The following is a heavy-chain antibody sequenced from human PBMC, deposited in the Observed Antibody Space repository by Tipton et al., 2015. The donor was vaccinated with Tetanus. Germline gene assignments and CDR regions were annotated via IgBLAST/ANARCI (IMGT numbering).Heavy chain of an antibody. D-gene: IGHD5-18*01. J-gene: IGHJ4*02. V-gene: IGHV5-51*01. CDR1: GYSGTSYW. CDR3: ASAVDTAVVGHY. CDR2: IYPGYSGT. Sequence: VQLVQSGAEVKKPGESLKISCKASGYSGTSYWIGCVRQMPGQGLQWMRIIYPGYSGTIYSPSFQDQVTSSADKSISTAYLQWSSLKASDTAMYYCASAVDTAVVGHYWGQGTLVTVSS.